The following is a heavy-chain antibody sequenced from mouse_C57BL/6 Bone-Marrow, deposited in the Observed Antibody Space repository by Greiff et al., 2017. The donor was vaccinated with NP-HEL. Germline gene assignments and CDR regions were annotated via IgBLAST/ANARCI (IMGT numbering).Heavy chain of an antibody. J-gene: IGHJ2*01. CDR2: IDPSDSYT. CDR1: GYTFTSYW. CDR3: ARKNYSNYEDYFDY. V-gene: IGHV1-69*01. Sequence: QVQLQQPGAELVMPGASVKLSCKASGYTFTSYWMHWVKQRPGQGLEWIGEIDPSDSYTNYNQKFKGKSTLTVDKSSSTAYMQLRSLTSEDSAVYYCARKNYSNYEDYFDYWGQGTTLTVSS. D-gene: IGHD2-5*01.